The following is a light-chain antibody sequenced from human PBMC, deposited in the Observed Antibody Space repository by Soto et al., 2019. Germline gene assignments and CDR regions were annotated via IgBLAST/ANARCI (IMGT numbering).Light chain of an antibody. Sequence: DLQMTQSPSSLSASVGDRVTITCQASQDISNYLNWYQQKPGKAPKLLIYDASNLETGVPSRFSGSGSGTDFTFTISSLQPEDIATYYGQQYDNLPRRTFGPGTKVDIK. V-gene: IGKV1-33*01. CDR1: QDISNY. J-gene: IGKJ3*01. CDR2: DAS. CDR3: QQYDNLPRRT.